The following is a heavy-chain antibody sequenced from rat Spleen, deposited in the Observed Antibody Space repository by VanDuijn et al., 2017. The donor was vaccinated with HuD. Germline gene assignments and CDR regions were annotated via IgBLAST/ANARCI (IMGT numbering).Heavy chain of an antibody. CDR1: GFTFSNYD. V-gene: IGHV5S23*01. Sequence: EVQLVESGGGLVQPGRSLKLSCAASGFTFSNYDMAWVRQAPKKGLEWVATISTSGSRTYYPDSVKGRFTISRDNAKSSLYLQMDSLRSEDTATYYCTRDRILRSTGFDYWGQGVMVTVSS. J-gene: IGHJ2*01. CDR2: ISTSGSRT. D-gene: IGHD1-6*01. CDR3: TRDRILRSTGFDY.